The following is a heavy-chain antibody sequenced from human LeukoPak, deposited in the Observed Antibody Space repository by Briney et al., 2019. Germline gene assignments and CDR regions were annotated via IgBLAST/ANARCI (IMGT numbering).Heavy chain of an antibody. CDR1: GFTVSSNY. D-gene: IGHD6-19*01. CDR3: ARESSGWYLDY. J-gene: IGHJ4*02. Sequence: PGGSLRLSCAASGFTVSSNYMSWVRQAPGKGLEWVSVIYSGGSTYYADSVKGRFTISRDNSKSTLYLQMNSLRAEDTAVYYCARESSGWYLDYWGQGTLVTVSS. CDR2: IYSGGST. V-gene: IGHV3-66*01.